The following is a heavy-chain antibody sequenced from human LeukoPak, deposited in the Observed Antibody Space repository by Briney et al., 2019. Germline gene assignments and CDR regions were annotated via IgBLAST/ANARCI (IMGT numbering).Heavy chain of an antibody. CDR3: ANGGSGYNWNYNWFDP. CDR2: ISGSGGST. D-gene: IGHD1-7*01. CDR1: GFTFSSYA. J-gene: IGHJ5*02. V-gene: IGHV3-23*01. Sequence: GGSLRLSCAASGFTFSSYAMSWVRQAPGKGLEWVSAISGSGGSTNYADSVKGRFTISRDNSKNTLYLQMNSLRAEDTAVYYCANGGSGYNWNYNWFDPWGQGTLVTVSS.